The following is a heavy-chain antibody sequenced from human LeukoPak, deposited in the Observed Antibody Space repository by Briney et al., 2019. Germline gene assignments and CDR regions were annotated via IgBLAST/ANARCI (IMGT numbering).Heavy chain of an antibody. J-gene: IGHJ4*02. CDR3: AMDSSGAGSDY. V-gene: IGHV1-8*01. CDR1: GSTFTSYD. Sequence: GASVKVSCKASGSTFTSYDINWVRQATGQGLEWMGWINPNIGNTGYAQKFQGRITMTRNTSISTAYLELSSLRSEDTAVYDGAMDSSGAGSDYCGPGAPVTVSS. CDR2: INPNIGNT. D-gene: IGHD3-22*01.